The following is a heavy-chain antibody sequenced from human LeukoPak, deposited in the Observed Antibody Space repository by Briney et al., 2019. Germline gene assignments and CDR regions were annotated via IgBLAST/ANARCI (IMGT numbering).Heavy chain of an antibody. V-gene: IGHV1-2*06. J-gene: IGHJ5*02. CDR1: GYTFTGYY. Sequence: ASVKVSCKASGYTFTGYYIHWVRQAPGQGLEWMGRINPDTGGTDYAQKFQGRITMTRDTSITTAYMELSRLTSDDTAMYYWAKVPPSITAAGNWLDPWGQGALVTVSS. CDR3: AKVPPSITAAGNWLDP. CDR2: INPDTGGT. D-gene: IGHD6-13*01.